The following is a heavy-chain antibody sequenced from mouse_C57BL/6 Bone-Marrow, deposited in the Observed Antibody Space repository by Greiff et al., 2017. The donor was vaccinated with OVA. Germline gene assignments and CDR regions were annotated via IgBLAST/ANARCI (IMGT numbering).Heavy chain of an antibody. CDR3: ARLRDYYGSSYGGYYFDY. D-gene: IGHD1-1*01. CDR1: GYSITSDY. CDR2: ISYSGST. Sequence: EVMLVESGPGLAKPSQTLSLTCSVTGYSITSDYWNWIRKFPGNKLEYMGYISYSGSTYYNPSLKSRISITRDTSKNQYYLQLNSVTTEDTATYYCARLRDYYGSSYGGYYFDYWGQGTTLTVSS. V-gene: IGHV3-8*01. J-gene: IGHJ2*01.